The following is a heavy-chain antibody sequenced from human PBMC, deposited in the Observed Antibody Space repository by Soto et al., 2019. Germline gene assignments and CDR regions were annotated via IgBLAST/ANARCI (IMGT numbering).Heavy chain of an antibody. CDR1: GGSISSYY. D-gene: IGHD7-27*01. CDR2: IYYSGST. V-gene: IGHV4-59*01. J-gene: IGHJ4*02. Sequence: SETLSLTCTVSGGSISSYYWSWIRQPPGKGLEWIGYIYYSGSTNYNPSLKSRVTISVDTSKNQFSLKLSSVTATDTAVYYCARSLGRTNYYFDYWGQGTLVTVSS. CDR3: ARSLGRTNYYFDY.